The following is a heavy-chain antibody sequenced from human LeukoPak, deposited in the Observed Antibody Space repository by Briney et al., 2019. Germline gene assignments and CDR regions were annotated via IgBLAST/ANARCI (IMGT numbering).Heavy chain of an antibody. CDR2: IWTDGSNN. D-gene: IGHD6-13*01. CDR1: GFTFRSSA. V-gene: IGHV3-33*01. J-gene: IGHJ6*02. CDR3: ARDLRYSLGHGLVV. Sequence: GSYLTLSCAASGFTFRSSAMHWVRRAPGAGLESVALIWTDGSNNYYADSVNGRFTISSDNSSNTLYLQMNSLRADDTAMYYCARDLRYSLGHGLVVWGEGTRV.